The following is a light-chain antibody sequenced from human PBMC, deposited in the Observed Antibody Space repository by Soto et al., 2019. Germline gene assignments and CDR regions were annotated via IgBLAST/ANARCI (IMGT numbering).Light chain of an antibody. CDR1: QSISTS. V-gene: IGKV1-5*01. J-gene: IGKJ1*01. CDR3: QQYDSYST. Sequence: DMQMTQSPSTLSASVGDRVTITCRASQSISTSSAWYQQKPGKAPKLLIHDASSLESGVPSRFSGSGSGTEFTLTISSLQPDDFAAYYCQQYDSYSTFGQGTKVDIK. CDR2: DAS.